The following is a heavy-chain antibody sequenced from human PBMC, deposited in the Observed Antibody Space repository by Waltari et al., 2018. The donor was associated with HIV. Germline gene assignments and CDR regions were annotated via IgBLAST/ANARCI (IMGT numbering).Heavy chain of an antibody. V-gene: IGHV4-39*01. Sequence: QLQLQQSGPGLVKPSETLSLTCTVSGGSVINSDYYWSFIRQSPGKGLEWIGNIYYTGKTFYNPSLKSRVTMSADLSKNQFSLRLRSVTAADTAIYYCARRPRMAGFYLYYGMDVWGQGTTVTVSS. CDR1: GGSVINSDYY. CDR3: ARRPRMAGFYLYYGMDV. CDR2: IYYTGKT. J-gene: IGHJ6*02. D-gene: IGHD2-8*01.